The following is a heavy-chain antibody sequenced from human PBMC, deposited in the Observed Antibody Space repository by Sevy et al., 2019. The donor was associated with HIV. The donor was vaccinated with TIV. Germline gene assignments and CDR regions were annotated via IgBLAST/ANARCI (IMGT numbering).Heavy chain of an antibody. CDR1: DGSFSGYY. J-gene: IGHJ4*02. D-gene: IGHD3-9*01. CDR3: ARGTKYYDILTGSKRKYYFDY. Sequence: SETLSLTCAVYDGSFSGYYWSWIRQPPGKGLEWIGEINHSGSTNYNPSLKSRVTISVDTSKNQFSLKLSSVTAADTAVYYCARGTKYYDILTGSKRKYYFDYWGQGTLVTVSS. CDR2: INHSGST. V-gene: IGHV4-34*01.